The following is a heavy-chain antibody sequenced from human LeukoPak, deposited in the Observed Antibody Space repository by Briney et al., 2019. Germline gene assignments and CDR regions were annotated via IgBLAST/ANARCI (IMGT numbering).Heavy chain of an antibody. Sequence: MTGGSLRLSCAASGFTFSSYSMNWVRQAPGKGLEWVSSISSSSSYIYYADSVKGRFTISRDNAKNSLYLQMNSLRAEDTAVYYCARVQRSYYGSGSYPYYYYYGMDVWGQGTAVTVSS. CDR2: ISSSSSYI. J-gene: IGHJ6*02. CDR1: GFTFSSYS. CDR3: ARVQRSYYGSGSYPYYYYYGMDV. V-gene: IGHV3-21*01. D-gene: IGHD3-10*01.